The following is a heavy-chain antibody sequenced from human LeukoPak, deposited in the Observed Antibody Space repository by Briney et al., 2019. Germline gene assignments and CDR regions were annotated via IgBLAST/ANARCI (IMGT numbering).Heavy chain of an antibody. CDR1: GFTFSSYA. J-gene: IGHJ3*02. Sequence: GGSLRLSCAASGFTFSSYAMHWVRQAPGKGLEWVAVISYDGSNKYYADSVKGRFTISRDNSKNTLYLQMNSLRAEDTAVYYCARAYSYNRDAFDIWGQGTMVTVSS. CDR3: ARAYSYNRDAFDI. V-gene: IGHV3-30-3*01. D-gene: IGHD5-24*01. CDR2: ISYDGSNK.